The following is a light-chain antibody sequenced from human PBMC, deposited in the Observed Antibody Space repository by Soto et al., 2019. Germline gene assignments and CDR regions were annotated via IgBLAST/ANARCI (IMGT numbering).Light chain of an antibody. J-gene: IGLJ2*01. CDR3: QTWGTGPQVV. V-gene: IGLV4-69*01. CDR2: LNSDGSH. Sequence: QPVLTQSPSASASLGASVKLTCTLSSGHSSYAIAWHQQQPEKGPRYLMKLNSDGSHSKGDGIPGRFSGSSSGAERYLTISSLQSEDEADYYCQTWGTGPQVVFGGGTKLTVL. CDR1: SGHSSYA.